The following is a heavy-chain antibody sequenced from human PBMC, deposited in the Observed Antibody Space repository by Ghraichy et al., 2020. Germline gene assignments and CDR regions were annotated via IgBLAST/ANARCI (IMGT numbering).Heavy chain of an antibody. D-gene: IGHD3-10*01. CDR1: GYTFTSYA. Sequence: ASVKVSCKASGYTFTSYAMHWVRQAPGQRLEWMGWINAGNGNTKYSQKFQGRVTITRDTSASTAYMELSSLRSEDTAVYYCARGMVRAPSGFDPWGQGTLVTVSS. CDR2: INAGNGNT. J-gene: IGHJ5*02. CDR3: ARGMVRAPSGFDP. V-gene: IGHV1-3*01.